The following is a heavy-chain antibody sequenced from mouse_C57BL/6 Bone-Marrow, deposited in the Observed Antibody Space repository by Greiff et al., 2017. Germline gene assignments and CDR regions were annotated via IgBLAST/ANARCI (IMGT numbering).Heavy chain of an antibody. Sequence: VQLQQSGAELARPGASVKLSCKASGYTFTSYGISWVKQRTGQGLEWIGEIYPRSGNTYYNEKFKGKATLTADKSSSTAYMELRSLTSEDSAVYFGASDYYGSSRFAYWGQGTLVTVSA. CDR1: GYTFTSYG. J-gene: IGHJ3*01. CDR2: IYPRSGNT. V-gene: IGHV1-81*01. CDR3: ASDYYGSSRFAY. D-gene: IGHD1-1*01.